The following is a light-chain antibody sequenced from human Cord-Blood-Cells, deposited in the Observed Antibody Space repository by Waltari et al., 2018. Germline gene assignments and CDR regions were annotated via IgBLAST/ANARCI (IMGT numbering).Light chain of an antibody. J-gene: IGKJ3*01. CDR3: EQSYSTVFP. V-gene: IGKV1-39*01. Sequence: IHMTQSPSSLPASVGARVTITCRASQSISSYFNWYQQKAGKAPKLVIYAASSLQSGVPSRFSGSGSGTDFPRTISRLQPEDFATCYCEQSYSTVFPSGPGTKVDIQ. CDR2: AAS. CDR1: QSISSY.